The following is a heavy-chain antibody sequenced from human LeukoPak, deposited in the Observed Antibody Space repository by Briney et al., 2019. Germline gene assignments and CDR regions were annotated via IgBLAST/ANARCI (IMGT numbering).Heavy chain of an antibody. V-gene: IGHV3-11*01. CDR3: AGTGNVEDGGYNWFDP. Sequence: KPGGSLRLSCAASRFAFSDYCMSWVRQAPGMGLEWLSYISSSGRNIYYADSVKGRFTISRDNAKKSLYLQMNSLRAEDTAVYYCAGTGNVEDGGYNWFDPWGQGTLVTVSS. D-gene: IGHD3-16*01. CDR2: ISSSGRNI. CDR1: RFAFSDYC. J-gene: IGHJ5*02.